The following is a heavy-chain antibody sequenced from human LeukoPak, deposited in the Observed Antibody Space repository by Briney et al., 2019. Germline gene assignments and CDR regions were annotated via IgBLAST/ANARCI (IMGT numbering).Heavy chain of an antibody. J-gene: IGHJ6*03. V-gene: IGHV3-30-3*01. CDR1: GFTFSSYA. D-gene: IGHD3-10*01. CDR2: ISYDGSNK. Sequence: GGSLRLSCAASGFTFSSYAMHWVRQAPGKGLEWVAVISYDGSNKYYADSVKGRFTISRDNSKNTLYLQMNSLRAEDTAVYYCARGNQYGSGSSHYYMDVWGKGTTVTVSS. CDR3: ARGNQYGSGSSHYYMDV.